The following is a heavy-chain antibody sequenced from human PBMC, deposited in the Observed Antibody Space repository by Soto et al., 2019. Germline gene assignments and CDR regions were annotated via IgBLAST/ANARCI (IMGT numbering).Heavy chain of an antibody. J-gene: IGHJ6*02. Sequence: LSLTCTVSGGSISSYYWSWIRQPPGKGLEWIGYIYYSGSTNYNPSLKSRVTISVDTSKNQFSLKLSSVTAADTAGYYCARVVADRRLNHMDVWGQGTTVTVSS. V-gene: IGHV4-59*01. CDR2: IYYSGST. D-gene: IGHD6-6*01. CDR3: ARVVADRRLNHMDV. CDR1: GGSISSYY.